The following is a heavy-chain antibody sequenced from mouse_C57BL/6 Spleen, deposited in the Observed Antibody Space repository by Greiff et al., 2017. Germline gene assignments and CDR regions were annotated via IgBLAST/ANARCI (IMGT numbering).Heavy chain of an antibody. CDR1: GYTFTSYT. D-gene: IGHD2-5*01. J-gene: IGHJ4*01. V-gene: IGHV1-4*01. CDR3: ANSKYAEVDAMDY. CDR2: INPSSGYT. Sequence: QVQLKESGAELARPGASVKMSCKASGYTFTSYTLHWVKQRPGQGLEWIGYINPSSGYTKYNQKFKDKATLTADKSSSTASMQLSSLTSEDSEVYYCANSKYAEVDAMDYWGQGTSVTVSS.